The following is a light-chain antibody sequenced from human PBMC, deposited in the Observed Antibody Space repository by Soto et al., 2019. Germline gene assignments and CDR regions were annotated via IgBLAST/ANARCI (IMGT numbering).Light chain of an antibody. Sequence: EIVLTQSPGTLSLSPGERATLSCRASQSVTSSYLAWYQQKPGQAPRLLISGASSRATGIPDRFSGSGSGTDFTLNSSRLESEDFAVYYCQQDGHSPRALTFGGGTKVEIK. J-gene: IGKJ4*01. V-gene: IGKV3-20*01. CDR2: GAS. CDR3: QQDGHSPRALT. CDR1: QSVTSSY.